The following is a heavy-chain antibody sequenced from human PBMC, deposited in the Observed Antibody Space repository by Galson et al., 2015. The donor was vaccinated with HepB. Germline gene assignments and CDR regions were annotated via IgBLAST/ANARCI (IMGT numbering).Heavy chain of an antibody. CDR1: GFTFSSYG. J-gene: IGHJ6*02. V-gene: IGHV3-30*18. CDR3: AKDLIPRTTDYYYGMDV. Sequence: SLRLSCAASGFTFSSYGIHWVRQAPGKGLEWVAVISYDGGNKYYEDSVKGRFTISRDNSKNTVSLQMNSLRGEDTALYYCAKDLIPRTTDYYYGMDVWGQGTTVTVSS. D-gene: IGHD2/OR15-2a*01. CDR2: ISYDGGNK.